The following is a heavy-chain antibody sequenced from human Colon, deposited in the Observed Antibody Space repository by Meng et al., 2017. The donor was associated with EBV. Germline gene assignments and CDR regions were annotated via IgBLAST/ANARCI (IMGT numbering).Heavy chain of an antibody. V-gene: IGHV4-59*01. J-gene: IGHJ2*01. D-gene: IGHD4-17*01. Sequence: QWQLQESGPGLVRPSETLSLTCTVSGGSISSYYWTWIRQPPGKGLEWIGYIYYSGSTNYNPSLKSRVTISVDTSKNQFSLKLSSVTTTDTAVYYCARNTVTTSGSSNYWYFDLWGRGTLVTVSS. CDR2: IYYSGST. CDR1: GGSISSYY. CDR3: ARNTVTTSGSSNYWYFDL.